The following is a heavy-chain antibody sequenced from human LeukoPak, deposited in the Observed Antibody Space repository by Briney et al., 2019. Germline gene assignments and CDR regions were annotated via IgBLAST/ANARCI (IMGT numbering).Heavy chain of an antibody. J-gene: IGHJ5*02. CDR1: GFTFSNYV. D-gene: IGHD3-16*01. V-gene: IGHV3-21*04. Sequence: GGSLRLSCAGSGFTFSNYVMTWVRQAPGKGLEWVSAISPRSDITYYPDSMKGRFTISRGNAKNSLYLQMNSLRAEDTAVYYCARVHYDYVWGSLGWIDPWGQGTLVTVSS. CDR3: ARVHYDYVWGSLGWIDP. CDR2: ISPRSDIT.